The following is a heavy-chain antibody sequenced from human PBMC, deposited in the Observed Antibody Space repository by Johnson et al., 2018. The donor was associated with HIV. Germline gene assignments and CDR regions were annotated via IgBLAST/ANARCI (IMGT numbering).Heavy chain of an antibody. CDR3: TTDTTYYYDGSALPDAFDI. CDR1: GFTFSNAW. CDR2: IKSKTDGGTT. D-gene: IGHD3-22*01. V-gene: IGHV3-15*01. J-gene: IGHJ3*02. Sequence: EQLVESGGGLVKPGGSLRLSCAASGFTFSNAWMSWVRQAPGKGLEWVGRIKSKTDGGTTDYAAPVKGRFTISRDDSKNTLYLQMNSLKTEDTAVYYCTTDTTYYYDGSALPDAFDIWGQGTMVTVSS.